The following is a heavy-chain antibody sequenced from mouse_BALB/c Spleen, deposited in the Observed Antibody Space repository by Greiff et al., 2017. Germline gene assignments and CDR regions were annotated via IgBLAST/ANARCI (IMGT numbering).Heavy chain of an antibody. J-gene: IGHJ4*01. CDR3: ARDLDAYLAYAMDY. CDR1: GFTFSDYY. CDR2: ISDGGSYT. Sequence: EVQRVESGGGLVKPGGSLKLSCAASGFTFSDYYMYWVRQTPEKRLEWVATISDGGSYTYYPDSVKGRFTISRDNAKNNLYLQMSSLKSEDTAMYYCARDLDAYLAYAMDYWGQGTSVTVSS. D-gene: IGHD5-5*01. V-gene: IGHV5-4*02.